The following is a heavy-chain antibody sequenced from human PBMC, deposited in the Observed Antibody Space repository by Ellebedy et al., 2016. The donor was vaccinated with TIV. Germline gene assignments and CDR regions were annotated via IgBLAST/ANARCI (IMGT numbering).Heavy chain of an antibody. V-gene: IGHV3-9*01. CDR2: ISWNSGSI. J-gene: IGHJ4*02. Sequence: SLKISXAASGFTFDDYAMHWVRQAPGKGLEWVSGISWNSGSIGYADSVKGRFTISRDNAKNSLYLQMNSLRAEDTALYYCAKDMWRGYYYGSGSFTPCLEGWGQGTLVTVSS. CDR3: AKDMWRGYYYGSGSFTPCLEG. CDR1: GFTFDDYA. D-gene: IGHD3-10*01.